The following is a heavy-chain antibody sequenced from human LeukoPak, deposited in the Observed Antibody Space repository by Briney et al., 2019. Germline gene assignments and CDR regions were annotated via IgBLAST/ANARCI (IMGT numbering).Heavy chain of an antibody. CDR1: GGSISSGDYY. V-gene: IGHV4-30-4*01. Sequence: PSQTLSLTCTVSGGSISSGDYYWSWIRQPPGRGLEWIGYIYYSGSTYDNPSLKSRVTISVDTSKNQFSLKLSSVTAADTAVYYCAREDYGDYGRFVDYWGQGTLVTVSS. CDR2: IYYSGST. CDR3: AREDYGDYGRFVDY. D-gene: IGHD4-17*01. J-gene: IGHJ4*02.